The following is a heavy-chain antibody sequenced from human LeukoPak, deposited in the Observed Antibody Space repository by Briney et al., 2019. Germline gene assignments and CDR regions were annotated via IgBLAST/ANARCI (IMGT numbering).Heavy chain of an antibody. CDR1: GGSISSSSYY. V-gene: IGHV4-39*07. J-gene: IGHJ6*03. Sequence: SETLSLTCTVSGGSISSSSYYWGWIRQPPGKGLEWVGSIYYSGSTYYNPSIKSRVTISVDTSKNQFSLKLSSVTAADTAVYYCARGARRYCSSTSCYRNYYYYMDVWGKGTTVTVSS. D-gene: IGHD2-2*01. CDR2: IYYSGST. CDR3: ARGARRYCSSTSCYRNYYYYMDV.